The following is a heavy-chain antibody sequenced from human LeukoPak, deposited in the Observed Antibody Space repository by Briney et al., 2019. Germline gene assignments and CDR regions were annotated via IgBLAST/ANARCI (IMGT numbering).Heavy chain of an antibody. J-gene: IGHJ4*02. CDR3: AKEEGYDYVWGSYRYNYYFDY. CDR2: IRYVERDK. D-gene: IGHD3-16*02. V-gene: IGHV3-30*02. CDR1: GFTFSDSY. Sequence: GGSLRLSCAASGFTFSDSYMTWVRQAPGKGLEWVAFIRYVERDKYYADSVKGRFTISRDNSKNTLYLQMNSLRAEDTAVYYCAKEEGYDYVWGSYRYNYYFDYWGQGTLVTVSS.